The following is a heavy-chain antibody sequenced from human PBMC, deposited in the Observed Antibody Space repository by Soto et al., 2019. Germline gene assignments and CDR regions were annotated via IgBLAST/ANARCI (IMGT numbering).Heavy chain of an antibody. Sequence: GASVKVSCKASGYTFTSYAMHWVRQAPGQRLEWMGWINAGNGNTKYSQKFQGRVTITRDTSASTAYMELSSLRSEDTAVYYCARRYSSGWYSVDYFVYWGQGTLVTVSS. CDR1: GYTFTSYA. CDR3: ARRYSSGWYSVDYFVY. V-gene: IGHV1-3*01. J-gene: IGHJ4*02. D-gene: IGHD6-19*01. CDR2: INAGNGNT.